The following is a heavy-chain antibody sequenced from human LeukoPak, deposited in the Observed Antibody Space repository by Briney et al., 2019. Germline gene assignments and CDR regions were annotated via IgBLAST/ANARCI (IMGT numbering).Heavy chain of an antibody. J-gene: IGHJ4*02. V-gene: IGHV1-18*01. CDR3: ARNGYCSSTSCYGGSQEGFDY. Sequence: ASVKVSCKASGYTFTSYGISWVRQAPGQGLEWMRWISAYNGNTNYAQKLQGRVTMTTDTSTSTAYMELRSLRSDDTAVYYCARNGYCSSTSCYGGSQEGFDYWGQGTLVTVSS. D-gene: IGHD2-2*01. CDR1: GYTFTSYG. CDR2: ISAYNGNT.